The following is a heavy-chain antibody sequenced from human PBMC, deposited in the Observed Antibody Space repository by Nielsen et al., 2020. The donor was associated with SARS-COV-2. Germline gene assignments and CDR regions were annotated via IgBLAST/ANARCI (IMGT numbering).Heavy chain of an antibody. CDR2: IYPGDSDT. J-gene: IGHJ6*02. D-gene: IGHD3-10*01. V-gene: IGHV5-51*01. CDR1: GYSFTSYW. Sequence: GESLKISCKGSGYSFTSYWIGWVRQMPGKGLEWMGIIYPGDSDTRYSPSFQGQVTISADKSISTAYLQWSSLKASDTAMYYCASHHNFGEPLVYYYYGMDVWGQGTTVTVSS. CDR3: ASHHNFGEPLVYYYYGMDV.